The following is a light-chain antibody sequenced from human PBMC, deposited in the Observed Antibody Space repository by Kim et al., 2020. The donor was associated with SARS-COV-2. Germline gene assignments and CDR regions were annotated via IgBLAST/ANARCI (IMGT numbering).Light chain of an antibody. Sequence: VSPGERATLSCMSSQSISNNLAWYQQKPGQAPRLLIYGVSTRATDIPARFSGSGSGTDFTLTISSLQSEDFAVYYCQQYNNWPPNTFGQGTKLEI. V-gene: IGKV3-15*01. CDR1: QSISNN. J-gene: IGKJ2*01. CDR3: QQYNNWPPNT. CDR2: GVS.